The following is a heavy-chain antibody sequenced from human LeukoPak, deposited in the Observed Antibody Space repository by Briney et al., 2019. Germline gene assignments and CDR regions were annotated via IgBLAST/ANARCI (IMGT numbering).Heavy chain of an antibody. CDR1: GGSISSYY. CDR2: IYYSGST. D-gene: IGHD6-19*01. V-gene: IGHV4-59*08. Sequence: SETLSLTCTVSGGSISSYYWSWIRQPPGKGLEWIGYIYYSGSTNYNPSLKSRVTISVDTSKNQFSLKLSSVTAADTALYYWARHSRPYSSGWYVWDYWGQGTLVAVSS. CDR3: ARHSRPYSSGWYVWDY. J-gene: IGHJ4*02.